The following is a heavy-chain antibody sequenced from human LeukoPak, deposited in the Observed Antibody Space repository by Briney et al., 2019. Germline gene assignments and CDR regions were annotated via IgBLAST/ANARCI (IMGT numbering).Heavy chain of an antibody. D-gene: IGHD3-10*01. CDR1: GGSISGYF. CDR3: ARYGITIVRGGKYYFDS. CDR2: IHYSGST. Sequence: SETLSLTCTVSGGSISGYFWSWIRQPPGKRLEWIGYIHYSGSTNYNPSLNSRVTISVDTSKNQFSLRLSSVAAADTAVYYCARYGITIVRGGKYYFDSWGQGTLVTVSS. V-gene: IGHV4-59*08. J-gene: IGHJ4*02.